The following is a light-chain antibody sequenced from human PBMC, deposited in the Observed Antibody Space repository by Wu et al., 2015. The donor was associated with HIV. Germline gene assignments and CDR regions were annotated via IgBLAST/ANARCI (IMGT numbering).Light chain of an antibody. Sequence: EIVLTQSPATLSLSPGERATLSCRASQSISNYLAWYQQKPGQAPRLLIYDASNRATGIPARFSGSGSGTDFTLTISNLEPEDFAVYYCQQRGNWPRPITFGQGTRLEIK. V-gene: IGKV3-11*01. CDR2: DAS. CDR3: QQRGNWPRPIT. CDR1: QSISNY. J-gene: IGKJ5*01.